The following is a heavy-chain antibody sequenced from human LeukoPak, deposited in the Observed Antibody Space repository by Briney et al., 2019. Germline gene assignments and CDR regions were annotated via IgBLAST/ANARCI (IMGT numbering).Heavy chain of an antibody. Sequence: ASVKVSCKASGYTFTGYYMHWVRQAPGQGLEWMGWINPKSGGTNYAQKFQGRVTMTRDTSISTAYMELRSLRSDDTAVYYCARRGRYSGGYSGYYYMDVWGKGTTVTVSS. J-gene: IGHJ6*03. CDR3: ARRGRYSGGYSGYYYMDV. CDR1: GYTFTGYY. CDR2: INPKSGGT. V-gene: IGHV1-2*02. D-gene: IGHD1-26*01.